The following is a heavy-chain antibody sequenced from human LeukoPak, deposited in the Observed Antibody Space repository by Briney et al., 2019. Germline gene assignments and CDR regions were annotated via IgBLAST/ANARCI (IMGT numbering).Heavy chain of an antibody. D-gene: IGHD6-6*01. Sequence: SETLSLTCAVSGDSISSGYYWGWIRQPPGKGLEWIGSIYHSGSTYYNPSLKSRVTISVDTSKNKFSLKLSSVTAADTAVYYCARRLYSSSYWYFDLWGRGTLVTVSS. CDR3: ARRLYSSSYWYFDL. J-gene: IGHJ2*01. CDR2: IYHSGST. CDR1: GDSISSGYY. V-gene: IGHV4-38-2*01.